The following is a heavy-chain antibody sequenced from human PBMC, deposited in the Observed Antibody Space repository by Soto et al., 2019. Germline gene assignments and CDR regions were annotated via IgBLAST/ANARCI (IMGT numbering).Heavy chain of an antibody. CDR1: GDSVSSDSAN. D-gene: IGHD2-15*01. V-gene: IGHV6-1*01. Sequence: PXXTLSLNCAISGDSVSSDSANWNCIRQSPSRGLAWLGRTYYRSKWYTDYAVSVKSRITINPDTSKNQFSLKLNSVTPEDTAVYYCARGWGMDVWGQGTTVTVSS. CDR3: ARGWGMDV. J-gene: IGHJ6*02. CDR2: TYYRSKWYT.